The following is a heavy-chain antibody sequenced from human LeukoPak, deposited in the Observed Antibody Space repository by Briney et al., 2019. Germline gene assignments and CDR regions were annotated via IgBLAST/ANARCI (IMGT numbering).Heavy chain of an antibody. CDR2: IYSGSNT. V-gene: IGHV3-53*01. Sequence: PGGSLRLSCVLSGFTVSSSYMAWVRQAPGKGLEWVSVIYSGSNTYYADSVKGRFTISRDNSENTVYLQMNSLRAEDTAVYYCARSLGGNPDYWGQGTVVTVSS. CDR1: GFTVSSSY. J-gene: IGHJ4*02. D-gene: IGHD4-23*01. CDR3: ARSLGGNPDY.